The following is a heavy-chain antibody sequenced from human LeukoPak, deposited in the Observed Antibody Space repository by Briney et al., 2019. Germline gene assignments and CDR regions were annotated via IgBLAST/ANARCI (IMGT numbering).Heavy chain of an antibody. J-gene: IGHJ4*02. Sequence: PGGSLRLSCAASGXTFSSYGMHGVRQAPGKGLEWVEVSSYDGSNKYYADSVKGRFTISRDNSMNTLYLQMNSLRAEDTAVYYCAKDPHYYDSSGFRYYFDYWGQGTLVTVSS. CDR3: AKDPHYYDSSGFRYYFDY. V-gene: IGHV3-30*18. CDR1: GXTFSSYG. D-gene: IGHD3-22*01. CDR2: SSYDGSNK.